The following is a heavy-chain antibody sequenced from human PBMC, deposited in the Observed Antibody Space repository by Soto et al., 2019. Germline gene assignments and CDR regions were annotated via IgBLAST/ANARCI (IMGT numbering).Heavy chain of an antibody. CDR2: IDPSDSYT. D-gene: IGHD3-22*01. CDR3: ARHPYYYDSSGYYLTSYYYYGMDV. J-gene: IGHJ6*02. Sequence: GESLKISCKGSGYSFTSYWISWVRQMPGKDLEWMGRIDPSDSYTNYSPSFQGHVTISADKSISTAYLQWSSLKASDTAMYYCARHPYYYDSSGYYLTSYYYYGMDVWGQGTTVTVSS. CDR1: GYSFTSYW. V-gene: IGHV5-10-1*01.